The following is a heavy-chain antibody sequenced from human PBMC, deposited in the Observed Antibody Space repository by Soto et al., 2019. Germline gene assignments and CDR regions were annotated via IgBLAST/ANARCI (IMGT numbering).Heavy chain of an antibody. CDR3: VRDYYHISGSHYDIPLDS. D-gene: IGHD3-10*01. Sequence: GSLRLSCAASGFTFSSYAMSWVRQAPGKGLEWVSAISGSGGGTFYADSVRGRFIISRDNSKDTLYLQMNSLRAEDTAVYQCVRDYYHISGSHYDIPLDSWGQGTLVTVSS. CDR2: ISGSGGGT. V-gene: IGHV3-23*01. J-gene: IGHJ4*02. CDR1: GFTFSSYA.